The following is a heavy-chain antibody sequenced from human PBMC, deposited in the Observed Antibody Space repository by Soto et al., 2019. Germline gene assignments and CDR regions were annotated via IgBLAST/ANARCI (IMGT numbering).Heavy chain of an antibody. CDR3: GGGGGGDYAFEY. Sequence: QVQLMQSGAEVKKPGASVKVSCKASGYTFTNYGFSWVRQAPGQGLEWMGWINAYNGNTNYAQKFQGRVTVTTDTPTSTANMEVGSLGSDDTAVYYWGGGGGGDYAFEYWGRGTLVTVSS. CDR2: INAYNGNT. V-gene: IGHV1-18*01. D-gene: IGHD4-17*01. CDR1: GYTFTNYG. J-gene: IGHJ4*02.